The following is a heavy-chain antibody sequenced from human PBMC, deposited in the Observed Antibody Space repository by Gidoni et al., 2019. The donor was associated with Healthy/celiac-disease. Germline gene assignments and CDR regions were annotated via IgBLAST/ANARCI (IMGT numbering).Heavy chain of an antibody. Sequence: QGQLQESGPGLAKPSATLSLTCTVSGGSISRYYWSWIRQPHGKGLEWIVYIYYSGSTNYNPSLKSRVTISVDTSKNQFSLKLSSVTAADTAVYYCARALELRYFDWLAAPYYMDVWGKGTTVTVSS. D-gene: IGHD3-9*01. CDR2: IYYSGST. CDR3: ARALELRYFDWLAAPYYMDV. V-gene: IGHV4-59*01. J-gene: IGHJ6*03. CDR1: GGSISRYY.